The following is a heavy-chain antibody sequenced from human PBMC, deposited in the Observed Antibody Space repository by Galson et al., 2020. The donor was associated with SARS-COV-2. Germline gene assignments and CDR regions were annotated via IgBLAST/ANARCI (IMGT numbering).Heavy chain of an antibody. Sequence: SETLSLTCTVSVGTINRSVYYWGWLRQPPGKGLEWIGNIYFSGSAYYNPSLKSRVTMSVDTSKNQFSLKLRSVTAADTAVYYCARINGTYSSFDYWGQGTLVAVSS. D-gene: IGHD1-26*01. V-gene: IGHV4-39*07. CDR2: IYFSGSA. CDR3: ARINGTYSSFDY. CDR1: VGTINRSVYY. J-gene: IGHJ4*02.